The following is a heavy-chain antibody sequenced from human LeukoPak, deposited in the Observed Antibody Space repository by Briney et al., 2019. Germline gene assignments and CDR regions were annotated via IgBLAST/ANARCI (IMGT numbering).Heavy chain of an antibody. CDR1: GGSVSGYY. D-gene: IGHD2-15*01. V-gene: IGHV4-59*02. Sequence: SETLSLTCVVSGGSVSGYYWGWIRQPPGRGLEWIGYVYYSGSTNYNPSFKSRITISVDTSRNQFSLQLSSVTAADTAVYYCARIHRYCSGGACYVLDNWGQGTLVAVSP. CDR3: ARIHRYCSGGACYVLDN. CDR2: VYYSGST. J-gene: IGHJ4*02.